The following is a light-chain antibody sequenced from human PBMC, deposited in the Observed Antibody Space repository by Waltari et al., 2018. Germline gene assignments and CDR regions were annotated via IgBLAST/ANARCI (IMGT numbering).Light chain of an antibody. CDR2: WAS. Sequence: DIVMTQSPDSLAVSLGERATINCKSSQSVLFTPTNKNYLAWYQQKQRQPPKLLIYWASTRESGFPDRFSGSVSGTDFTLTISSLQAEDVAVYYCQQYQSFPWTFGQGTKVEIK. CDR1: QSVLFTPTNKNY. CDR3: QQYQSFPWT. J-gene: IGKJ1*01. V-gene: IGKV4-1*01.